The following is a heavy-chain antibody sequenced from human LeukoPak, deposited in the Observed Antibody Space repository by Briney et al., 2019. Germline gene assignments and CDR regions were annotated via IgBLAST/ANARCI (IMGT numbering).Heavy chain of an antibody. CDR2: IYYSGST. Sequence: SETLSLTCTVSGGSISSYYWSWIRQPPGKGLEWIGYIYYSGSTNYNPSLKSRVTISVDTSKNQFSLKLSSVTAADTAVYYCARGPYYYDSSGCFDYWGQGTLVSVSS. V-gene: IGHV4-59*08. CDR1: GGSISSYY. D-gene: IGHD3-22*01. CDR3: ARGPYYYDSSGCFDY. J-gene: IGHJ4*02.